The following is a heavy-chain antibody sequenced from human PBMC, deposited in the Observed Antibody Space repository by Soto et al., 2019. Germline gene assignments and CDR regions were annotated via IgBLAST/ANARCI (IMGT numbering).Heavy chain of an antibody. CDR1: GFTFSSYA. V-gene: IGHV3-23*01. J-gene: IGHJ3*02. CDR2: ISGSGGST. D-gene: IGHD3-22*01. Sequence: HPWGSLRLSCAASGFTFSSYAMSWVRQAPGKGLEWVSAISGSGGSTYYADSVKGRFTISRDNSKNTLYLQMNSLRAEDTAVYYCAKGAPPPPLITMIVVVPLWSDAFDIWGQGTMVTVSS. CDR3: AKGAPPPPLITMIVVVPLWSDAFDI.